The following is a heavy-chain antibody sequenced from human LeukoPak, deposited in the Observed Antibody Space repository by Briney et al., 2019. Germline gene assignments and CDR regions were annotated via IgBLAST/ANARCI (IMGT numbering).Heavy chain of an antibody. J-gene: IGHJ4*02. D-gene: IGHD4-17*01. CDR2: ISDYNGKT. CDR1: GYMFTNYG. Sequence: ASVKVSCKASGYMFTNYGISWVRQAAGQGLEWMGWISDYNGKTNYAQKLQGRVTMTTDTPTSIAYMELRSLKSDDTAVYYCARDGPDYGDYVNFDYWGQGTLVTVSS. CDR3: ARDGPDYGDYVNFDY. V-gene: IGHV1-18*04.